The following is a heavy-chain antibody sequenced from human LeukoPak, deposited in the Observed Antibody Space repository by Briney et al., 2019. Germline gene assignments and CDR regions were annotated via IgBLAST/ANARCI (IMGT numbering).Heavy chain of an antibody. CDR1: GFTFTNSV. V-gene: IGHV1-58*01. Sequence: SVKVSCKASGFTFTNSVVQWVRQARGQRLEWIGWIVVGSGNTNYAQKFQERVTITGDMSTNTAYLELSSLRSEDTAVYFCARVGYSNSYDYWGQGTLVTVSS. J-gene: IGHJ4*02. D-gene: IGHD4-11*01. CDR3: ARVGYSNSYDY. CDR2: IVVGSGNT.